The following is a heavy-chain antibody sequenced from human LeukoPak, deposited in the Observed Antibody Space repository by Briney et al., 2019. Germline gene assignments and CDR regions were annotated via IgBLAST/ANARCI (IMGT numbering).Heavy chain of an antibody. CDR2: IYDGGST. Sequence: SETLSLTCTVSGASIGSTTYYWDWFLQPPGKGLERIGNIYDGGSTHYNPSLKSRLTMSVDTSKNHFSLRLNSVAAADTAIYYCATHRRPGSGGYENAFQIWGQGTMVTVSS. V-gene: IGHV4-39*01. CDR3: ATHRRPGSGGYENAFQI. J-gene: IGHJ3*02. CDR1: GASIGSTTYY. D-gene: IGHD5-12*01.